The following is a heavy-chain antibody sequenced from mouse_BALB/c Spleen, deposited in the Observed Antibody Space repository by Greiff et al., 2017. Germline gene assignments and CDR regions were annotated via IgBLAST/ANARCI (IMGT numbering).Heavy chain of an antibody. CDR1: GYTFTDYY. CDR3: ARRNYDYFDY. J-gene: IGHJ2*01. CDR2: IYPGSGNT. V-gene: IGHV1-77*01. Sequence: QVQLQQSGAELARPGASVKLSCKASGYTFTDYYINWVKQRTGQGLEWIGEIYPGSGNTYYNEKFKGKATLTADKSSSTAYMQLSSLTSEDSAVYFCARRNYDYFDYWGQGTTLTVSS. D-gene: IGHD1-1*01.